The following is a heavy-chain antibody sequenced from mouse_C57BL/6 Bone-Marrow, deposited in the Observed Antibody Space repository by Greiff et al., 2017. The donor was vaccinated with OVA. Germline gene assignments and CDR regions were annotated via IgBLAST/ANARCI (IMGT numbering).Heavy chain of an antibody. CDR2: IDPSDSYT. Sequence: QVQLQQPGAELVRPGTSVKLSCKASGYTFTSYWMHWVKQRPGQGLEWIGVIDPSDSYTNYNQKFKGKATLTVDTSSNTAYLQLSSLTSEDTAVYYCTANWDWFAYWGQGTLVTVSA. CDR3: TANWDWFAY. CDR1: GYTFTSYW. J-gene: IGHJ3*01. V-gene: IGHV1-59*01. D-gene: IGHD4-1*02.